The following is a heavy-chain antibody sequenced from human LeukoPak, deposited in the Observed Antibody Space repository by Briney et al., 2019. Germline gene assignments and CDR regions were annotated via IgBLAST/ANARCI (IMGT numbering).Heavy chain of an antibody. V-gene: IGHV3-7*03. J-gene: IGHJ6*02. D-gene: IGHD3-16*01. Sequence: GGSLRLSCAASGFTFSSYWMNWARQAPGKGLEWVASMNHNGNVNYYVDSVKGRFTISRDNAKNSLYLQMSNLRAEDTAMYFCARGGGLDVWGQGATVTVSS. CDR2: MNHNGNVN. CDR3: ARGGGLDV. CDR1: GFTFSSYW.